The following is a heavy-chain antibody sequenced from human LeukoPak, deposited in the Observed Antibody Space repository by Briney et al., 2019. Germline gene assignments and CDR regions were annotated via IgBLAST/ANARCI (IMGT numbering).Heavy chain of an antibody. CDR1: GGSIRRSSDY. J-gene: IGHJ4*02. D-gene: IGHD3-22*01. CDR3: ARESRGGRYYYDSSGYHRPYHYFDY. CDR2: IYLSGRT. V-gene: IGHV4-39*02. Sequence: PSETLSLTCTVSGGSIRRSSDYWGWIRQPPGKGLEWIGSIYLSGRTYYNPSLKSRVTISVDTSKNQFSLRLNSVTAADTAVYYCARESRGGRYYYDSSGYHRPYHYFDYWGQGTLVTVSS.